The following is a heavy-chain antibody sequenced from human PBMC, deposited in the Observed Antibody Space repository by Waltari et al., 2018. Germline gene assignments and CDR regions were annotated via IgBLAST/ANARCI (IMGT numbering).Heavy chain of an antibody. D-gene: IGHD3-3*01. V-gene: IGHV1-69*14. CDR2: ISRSFGTA. CDR1: GGTFSSYA. J-gene: IGHJ4*02. CDR3: ARGLTIVGVVTPFDY. Sequence: QVQLVQSGAEVKKPGSSVKVSCKASGGTFSSYAIRWVRRAPGQGLEWMGGISRSFGTANYAQKCQGRVTITADKSTSTAYMELSSLRSEDTAVYYCARGLTIVGVVTPFDYWGQGTLVTVSS.